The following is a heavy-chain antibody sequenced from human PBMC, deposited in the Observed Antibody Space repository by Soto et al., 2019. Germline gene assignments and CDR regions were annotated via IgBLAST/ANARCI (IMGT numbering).Heavy chain of an antibody. J-gene: IGHJ4*02. D-gene: IGHD3-22*01. CDR2: ISYDGSNK. V-gene: IGHV3-30-3*01. CDR1: GFTFSSYA. CDR3: ARGGASGYFDY. Sequence: VQLVASGGGVVQPGRSLRLSCAASGFTFSSYAMHWVRQAPGKGLEWVAVISYDGSNKYYADSVKGRFTISRDNSKNTLYLQMNSLRAEDTAVYYCARGGASGYFDYWGQGTLVTVSS.